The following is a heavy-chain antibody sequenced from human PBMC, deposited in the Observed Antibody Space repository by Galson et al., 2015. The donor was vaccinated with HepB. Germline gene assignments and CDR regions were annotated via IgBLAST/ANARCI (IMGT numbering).Heavy chain of an antibody. CDR3: ARYTYYSDGSGYYLFDY. CDR1: GGTFSSYA. CDR2: IIPIFGTA. Sequence: SVKVSCKASGGTFSSYAISWVRQAPGQGLEWMGGIIPIFGTANYAQKFQGRVTITADKSTSTAYMELSSLRSEDTAVFYCARYTYYSDGSGYYLFDYWGQGTLVTVSS. J-gene: IGHJ4*02. V-gene: IGHV1-69*06. D-gene: IGHD3-22*01.